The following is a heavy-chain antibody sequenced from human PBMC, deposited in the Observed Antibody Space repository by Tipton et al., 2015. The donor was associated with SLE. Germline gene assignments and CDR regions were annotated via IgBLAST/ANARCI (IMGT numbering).Heavy chain of an antibody. V-gene: IGHV3-20*04. Sequence: SLRLSCAASGFTFDDYGVSWVRQAPGKGLEWVSGINWSGGSIGYADSVKGRFTISRDNAKNTLYLQMNSLKPEDTAVYYCARESGQDDFWSAYPVEYWGQGTLVTVSS. J-gene: IGHJ4*02. CDR3: ARESGQDDFWSAYPVEY. D-gene: IGHD3-3*01. CDR2: INWSGGSI. CDR1: GFTFDDYG.